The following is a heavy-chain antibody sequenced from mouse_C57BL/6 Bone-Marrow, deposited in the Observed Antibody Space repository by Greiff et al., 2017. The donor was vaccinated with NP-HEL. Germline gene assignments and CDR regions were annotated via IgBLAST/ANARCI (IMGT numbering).Heavy chain of an antibody. Sequence: VQLQQSGAELVKPGASVKLSCKASGYTFTEYTIHWVKQRSGQGLEWIGWFYPGSGSINYHEKFKAKATLTADKSSSTVYMELIRMTTEDAAVYFCARHEGGDAMDYWGQGTSVTVSS. V-gene: IGHV1-62-2*01. CDR1: GYTFTEYT. J-gene: IGHJ4*01. CDR2: FYPGSGSI. CDR3: ARHEGGDAMDY.